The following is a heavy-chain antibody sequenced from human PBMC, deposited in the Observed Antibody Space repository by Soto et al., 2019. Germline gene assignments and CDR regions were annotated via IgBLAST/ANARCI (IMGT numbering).Heavy chain of an antibody. CDR1: GYTFTSYY. CDR3: ARGDPGAITMVRGGQPSFDP. D-gene: IGHD3-10*01. J-gene: IGHJ5*02. CDR2: INPSGGST. Sequence: VSVKVSCKASGYTFTSYYMHWVRQAPGQGLEWMGIINPSGGSTSYAQKFQGRVTMTRDTSTSTVYMELSSLRSEDTAVYYCARGDPGAITMVRGGQPSFDPWGQGTLVTVSS. V-gene: IGHV1-46*01.